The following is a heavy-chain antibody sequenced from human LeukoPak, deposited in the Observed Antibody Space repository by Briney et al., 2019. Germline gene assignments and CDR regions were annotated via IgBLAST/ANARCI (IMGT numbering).Heavy chain of an antibody. V-gene: IGHV3-7*01. CDR3: ARVFCNSTRCRADFES. CDR2: IKQDGSEK. D-gene: IGHD2-2*01. CDR1: GFTFSSYW. J-gene: IGHJ4*02. Sequence: PGGSLRLSCAASGFTFSSYWMSWVRQAPGKGLEWVANIKQDGSEKYYVDSVKGRFTISRDNAKNSLYLQMNSLRAEDTAVYYCARVFCNSTRCRADFESWGQGTLVTVSS.